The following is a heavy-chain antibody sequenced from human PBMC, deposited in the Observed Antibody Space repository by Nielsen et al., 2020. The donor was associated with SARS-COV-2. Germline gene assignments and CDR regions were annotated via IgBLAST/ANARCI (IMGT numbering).Heavy chain of an antibody. CDR1: GFTFSDYY. D-gene: IGHD4-23*01. Sequence: GGSLRLSCAASGFTFSDYYMSWIRQAPGKGLEWVSYISSSYGYTNYADSVKGRFTISRDNAKNSLFLQMNSLTAEDTAVYYCARDADYGGNTAFDYWGQGTLVTVSS. CDR3: ARDADYGGNTAFDY. J-gene: IGHJ4*02. V-gene: IGHV3-11*05. CDR2: ISSSYGYT.